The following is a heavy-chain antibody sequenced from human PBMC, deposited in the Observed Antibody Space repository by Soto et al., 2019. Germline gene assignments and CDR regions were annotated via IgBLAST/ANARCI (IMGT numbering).Heavy chain of an antibody. CDR1: GYSFTSYW. J-gene: IGHJ6*02. CDR3: ATGGYSYGQDYYYDVMDF. CDR2: IYPGDSDT. Sequence: GESLKISCKGSGYSFTSYWIGWVRQMPGKGLEWMGIIYPGDSDTRYSPSFQGQVTISADKSISTAYLQWSSLKASDTAMYYCATGGYSYGQDYYYDVMDFWGQGTTVTVS. V-gene: IGHV5-51*01. D-gene: IGHD5-18*01.